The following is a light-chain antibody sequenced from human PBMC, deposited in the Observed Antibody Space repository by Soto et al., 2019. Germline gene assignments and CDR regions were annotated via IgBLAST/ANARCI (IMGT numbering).Light chain of an antibody. V-gene: IGKV3-11*01. CDR3: QKRRSWPIT. CDR2: DAS. J-gene: IGKJ5*01. CDR1: QSVDSS. Sequence: EIVLTQSPATLSLSPGDRATLSCRASQSVDSSLAWSQQKPGQAPRLLLYDASNRATGIPARFSGSGSETGFTLTILIRDPEDFAVYYCQKRRSWPITFGQGTRREIK.